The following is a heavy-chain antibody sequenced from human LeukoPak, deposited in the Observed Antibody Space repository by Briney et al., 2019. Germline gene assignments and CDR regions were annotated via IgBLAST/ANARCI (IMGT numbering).Heavy chain of an antibody. Sequence: ASVKVSCKASGYTFTGYYMHWVRQAPGQGLEWMGWINPNSGGTNYAQKLQGRVTMTTDTSMSTAYMELRSLRSDDTAVYYCARGAGDYYWSFDIWGRGTLVTVSS. D-gene: IGHD4-17*01. CDR1: GYTFTGYY. CDR2: INPNSGGT. V-gene: IGHV1-2*02. J-gene: IGHJ2*01. CDR3: ARGAGDYYWSFDI.